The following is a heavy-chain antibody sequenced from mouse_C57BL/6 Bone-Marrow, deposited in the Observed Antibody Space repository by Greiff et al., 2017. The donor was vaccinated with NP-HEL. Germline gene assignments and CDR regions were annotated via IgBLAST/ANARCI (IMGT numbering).Heavy chain of an antibody. CDR1: GFNIKDDY. D-gene: IGHD1-1*01. J-gene: IGHJ4*01. CDR3: TTGGSSPYAMDY. Sequence: EVKLMESGAELVRPGASVKLSCTVSGFNIKDDYMHWVKQRPEQGLEWIRWIDPENGDTEYASKFQGKATITADTSSNTAYLQLSSLTSEDTAVYYCTTGGSSPYAMDYWGQGTSVTVSS. CDR2: IDPENGDT. V-gene: IGHV14-4*01.